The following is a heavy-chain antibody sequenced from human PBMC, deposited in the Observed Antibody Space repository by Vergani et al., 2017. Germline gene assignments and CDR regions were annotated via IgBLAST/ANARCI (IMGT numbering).Heavy chain of an antibody. CDR3: AKGGVGADTRYYYMDV. V-gene: IGHV3-23*01. D-gene: IGHD1-26*01. J-gene: IGHJ6*03. Sequence: EVRLLESGGGLVQPGGSLRLSCVGSGFTFTSYAMNWVRQAPGQGLEWVSGISGSGATSYYAESMKGRFAMSRDNSKNTVYVQMNNLKPEDTAVYYCAKGGVGADTRYYYMDVWGKGTTVTVSS. CDR1: GFTFTSYA. CDR2: ISGSGATS.